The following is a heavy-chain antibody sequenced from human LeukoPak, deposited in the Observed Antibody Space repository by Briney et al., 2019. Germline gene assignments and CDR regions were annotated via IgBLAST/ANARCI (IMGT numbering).Heavy chain of an antibody. D-gene: IGHD1-1*01. J-gene: IGHJ6*03. CDR2: INWNGGST. V-gene: IGHV3-20*04. CDR1: GFTFDDHG. Sequence: GSLRLSCAASGFTFDDHGMSWVRQAPGKGLEWVSGINWNGGSTGYADSVKGRFTISRDNAKNSLYLQVNSLRAEDTALYYCARGKYPDNDDYMDVWGKGTTVTVSS. CDR3: ARGKYPDNDDYMDV.